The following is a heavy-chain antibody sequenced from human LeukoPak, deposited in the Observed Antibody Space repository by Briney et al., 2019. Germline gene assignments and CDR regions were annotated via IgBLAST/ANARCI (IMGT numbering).Heavy chain of an antibody. CDR3: ASWFGEIYFDY. CDR2: IYYSGST. Sequence: SETLSLTCTVSGGSISSYYWSWIRQPPGKGLEWIGYIYYSGSTNYNPSLKSRVTISVDTSKNQFSLKLSSVTAADTAVYYCASWFGEIYFDYWGQGTLVTVSS. V-gene: IGHV4-59*08. J-gene: IGHJ4*02. D-gene: IGHD3-10*01. CDR1: GGSISSYY.